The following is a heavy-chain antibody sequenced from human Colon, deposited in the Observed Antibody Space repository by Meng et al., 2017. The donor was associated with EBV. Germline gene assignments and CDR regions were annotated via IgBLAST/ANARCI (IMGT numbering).Heavy chain of an antibody. J-gene: IGHJ4*02. CDR3: GTLKYTSGFYGPAY. CDR2: ISTNTGNP. Sequence: QGQVGQSGFEVKKPGASVKVSCKASGYTFTRYPMNWVRQAPGQGLEWMGWISTNTGNPTYAQGFTGRFVFSVDTSVSTAYLQISSLKAEDTAVYYCGTLKYTSGFYGPAYWGQGALVTVSS. D-gene: IGHD6-19*01. V-gene: IGHV7-4-1*02. CDR1: GYTFTRYP.